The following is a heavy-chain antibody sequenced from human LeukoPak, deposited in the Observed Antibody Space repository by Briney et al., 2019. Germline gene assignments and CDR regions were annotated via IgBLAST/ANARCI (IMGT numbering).Heavy chain of an antibody. D-gene: IGHD5-24*01. V-gene: IGHV3-30-3*01. Sequence: PGGSLRLSCTASGFTFSDHYMSWIRQAPGKGLEWVAVISYDGSNKYYADSVKGRFTISRDNSKNTLYLQMNSLRAEDTAVYYCARDLRQAYVRDGYKPGYWGQGTLVTVSS. J-gene: IGHJ4*02. CDR3: ARDLRQAYVRDGYKPGY. CDR2: ISYDGSNK. CDR1: GFTFSDHY.